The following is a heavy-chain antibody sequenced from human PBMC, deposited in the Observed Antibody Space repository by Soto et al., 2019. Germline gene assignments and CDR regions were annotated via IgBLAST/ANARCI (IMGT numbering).Heavy chain of an antibody. V-gene: IGHV1-69*13. D-gene: IGHD3-3*01. CDR3: ASRLEVLRFLEWSTNYYGMDV. Sequence: GASVKVSRKASGGTFSSYAISWVRQAPGQGLEWMGGIIPIFGTANYAQKFQGRVTITADESTSTAYMELSSLRSEDTAVYYCASRLEVLRFLEWSTNYYGMDVWGQGTTVTVSS. CDR1: GGTFSSYA. CDR2: IIPIFGTA. J-gene: IGHJ6*02.